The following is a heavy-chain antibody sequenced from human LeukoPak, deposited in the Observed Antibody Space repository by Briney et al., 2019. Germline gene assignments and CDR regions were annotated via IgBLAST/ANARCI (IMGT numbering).Heavy chain of an antibody. J-gene: IGHJ1*01. V-gene: IGHV3-53*01. CDR3: ARTDETAPAEDFQH. CDR1: GFSVSSNY. D-gene: IGHD2-21*02. CDR2: IYSGGST. Sequence: GGSLRLSCAASGFSVSSNYMSWVGQAPGKGLEWVSVIYSGGSTYYADSVKGRFTISRDNSKNTLYLQMKSLRAEDTAVYYCARTDETAPAEDFQHWGQATLVTVSS.